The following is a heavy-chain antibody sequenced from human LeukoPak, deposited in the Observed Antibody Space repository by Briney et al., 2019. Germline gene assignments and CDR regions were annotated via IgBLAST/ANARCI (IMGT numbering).Heavy chain of an antibody. Sequence: GGSLRLSCAASGFTFSSYSMNWVRQAPGKGLEWVSSISSSSSYIYYADSVKGRFTISRDNAKNSLYLQMNSLRAEDTAVYYCVRGYIAAAGTADYWGQGTLVTVSS. CDR3: VRGYIAAAGTADY. D-gene: IGHD6-13*01. CDR2: ISSSSSYI. V-gene: IGHV3-21*01. CDR1: GFTFSSYS. J-gene: IGHJ4*02.